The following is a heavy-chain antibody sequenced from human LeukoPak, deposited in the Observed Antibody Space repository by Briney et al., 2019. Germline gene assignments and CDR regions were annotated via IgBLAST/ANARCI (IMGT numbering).Heavy chain of an antibody. D-gene: IGHD3-16*01. V-gene: IGHV1-18*04. J-gene: IGHJ4*02. CDR1: GYTFTGYY. CDR2: ISAYNGNT. CDR3: ARDWDFMGASDY. Sequence: ASVKVSCKASGYTFTGYYMHWVRQAPGQGLEWMGWISAYNGNTNYAQKLQGRVTMTTDTSTSTAYMELRSLRSDDTAVYYCARDWDFMGASDYWGQGTLVTVSS.